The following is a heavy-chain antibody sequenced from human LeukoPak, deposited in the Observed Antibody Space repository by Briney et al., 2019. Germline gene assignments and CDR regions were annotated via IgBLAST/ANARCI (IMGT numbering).Heavy chain of an antibody. Sequence: SETLSLTCTVSGGSISSYYWSWIRQPPGKGLEWIGEINHSGSTNYNPSLKSRVTISVDTSKNQFSLKLSSVTAADTAVYYCARGVSSYDILTGYQFDYWGQGTLVTVSS. V-gene: IGHV4-34*01. J-gene: IGHJ4*02. CDR1: GGSISSYY. D-gene: IGHD3-9*01. CDR2: INHSGST. CDR3: ARGVSSYDILTGYQFDY.